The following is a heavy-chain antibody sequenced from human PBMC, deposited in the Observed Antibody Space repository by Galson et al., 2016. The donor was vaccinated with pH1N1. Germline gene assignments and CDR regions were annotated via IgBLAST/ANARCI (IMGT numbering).Heavy chain of an antibody. J-gene: IGHJ3*02. Sequence: SVKVSCKASGYTFTTYAVHWVRQAPGQRLVWMGWLNTGNGNTKYSQKFQDRATITRDPSASTAYMELSSLRSDDTAVYYCARRVQRHVDIWVQGTMVTVSS. CDR3: ARRVQRHVDI. V-gene: IGHV1-3*04. CDR2: LNTGNGNT. CDR1: GYTFTTYA. D-gene: IGHD1-1*01.